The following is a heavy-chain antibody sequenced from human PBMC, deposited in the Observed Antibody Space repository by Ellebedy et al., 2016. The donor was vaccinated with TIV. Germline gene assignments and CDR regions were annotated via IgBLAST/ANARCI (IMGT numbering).Heavy chain of an antibody. V-gene: IGHV1-18*01. CDR3: ARDHGDNWNDGYYYGMDV. J-gene: IGHJ6*02. Sequence: ASVKVSXXASGGTFSSYAISWVRQAPGQGLEWMGWISAYNGNTNYAQKLQGRVTMTTDTSTSTAYMELRSLRSDDTAVYYCARDHGDNWNDGYYYGMDVWGQGTTVTVSS. CDR1: GGTFSSYA. D-gene: IGHD1-20*01. CDR2: ISAYNGNT.